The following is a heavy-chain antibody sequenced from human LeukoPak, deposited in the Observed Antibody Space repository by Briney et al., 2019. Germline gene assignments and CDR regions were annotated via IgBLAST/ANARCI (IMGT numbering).Heavy chain of an antibody. CDR2: INPNSGGT. D-gene: IGHD3-3*01. V-gene: IGHV1-2*02. J-gene: IGHJ4*02. CDR1: GYTFTGYY. Sequence: GASVKVSCKASGYTFTGYYIHWVRQAPGQGLEWMGWINPNSGGTNYAQKFQGRVTMTRDTSISTAYMELSRLRSDDTAVYYCARDYDFWSGSYYFDYWGQGTLVTVSS. CDR3: ARDYDFWSGSYYFDY.